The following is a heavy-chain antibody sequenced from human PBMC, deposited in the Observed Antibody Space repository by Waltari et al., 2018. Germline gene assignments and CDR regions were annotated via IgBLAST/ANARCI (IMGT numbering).Heavy chain of an antibody. CDR2: SRNKAKSCTT. Sequence: EVQLVESGGGLVQPGGSLKMSCAASGFTFSDFFMDWVRQAPGKGLAWLGRSRNKAKSCTTEYAGAVKGRFTISRDDSEDSLYLQMNSLKIEDTAVYYCTLGGSSSHEAFDIWGQGTMVTVSS. CDR1: GFTFSDFF. D-gene: IGHD6-6*01. V-gene: IGHV3-72*01. J-gene: IGHJ3*02. CDR3: TLGGSSSHEAFDI.